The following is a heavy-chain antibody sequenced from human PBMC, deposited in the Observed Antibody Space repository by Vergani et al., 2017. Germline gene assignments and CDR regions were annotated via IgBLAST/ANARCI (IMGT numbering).Heavy chain of an antibody. Sequence: EVQLVQSGAEVKKPGESLRISCKGSGYSFTSYWISWVRQMPGKGLEWMGRIDPSDSYTNYSPSFQGHVTISANKSISTAYLQWSSLKAADTAMYYCARHKGEIRSGTYWGQGTLVTVSS. J-gene: IGHJ4*02. CDR3: ARHKGEIRSGTY. V-gene: IGHV5-10-1*03. CDR1: GYSFTSYW. D-gene: IGHD3-3*01. CDR2: IDPSDSYT.